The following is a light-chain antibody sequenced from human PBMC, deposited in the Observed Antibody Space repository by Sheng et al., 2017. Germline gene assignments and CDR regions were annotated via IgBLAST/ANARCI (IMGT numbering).Light chain of an antibody. V-gene: IGKV1-5*03. CDR3: QQSNSYSYT. CDR1: QSISSW. CDR2: KAS. Sequence: DIQMTQSPSTLSASVGDRVTITCRASQSISSWLAWYQQKPGKAPKLLIYKASSLESGVPSRFSGSGSGTEFTLTISSLQPDDFATYYCQQSNSYSYTFGQGPSWRSN. J-gene: IGKJ2*01.